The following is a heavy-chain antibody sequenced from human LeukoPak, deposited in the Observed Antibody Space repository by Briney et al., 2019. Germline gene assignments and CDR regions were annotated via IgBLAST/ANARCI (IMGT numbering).Heavy chain of an antibody. CDR3: ASYDY. Sequence: SETLSLTCAVHCGSFSGYYWSWIRPPPGKGLEWIGEINHSGSTSYNPSLKNRVTISVDTSKSQFSLKLSSVTAADTAVYYCASYDYWGQGTLVTVYS. V-gene: IGHV4-34*01. CDR2: INHSGST. J-gene: IGHJ4*02. CDR1: CGSFSGYY.